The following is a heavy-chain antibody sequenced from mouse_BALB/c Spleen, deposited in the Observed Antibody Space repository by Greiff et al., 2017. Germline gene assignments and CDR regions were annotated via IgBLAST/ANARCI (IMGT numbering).Heavy chain of an antibody. J-gene: IGHJ3*01. Sequence: EVQLVESGGGLVKPGGSLKLSCAASGFTFSDYYMYWVRQTPEKRLEWVATISDGGSYTYYPDSVKGRFTISRDNAKNNLYLQMSSLKSEDTAMYYCTREGYGLAYWGQGTLVTVSA. V-gene: IGHV5-4*02. D-gene: IGHD2-14*01. CDR3: TREGYGLAY. CDR1: GFTFSDYY. CDR2: ISDGGSYT.